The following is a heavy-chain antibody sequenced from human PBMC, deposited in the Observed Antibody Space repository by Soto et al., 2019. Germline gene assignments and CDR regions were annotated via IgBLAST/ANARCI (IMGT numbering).Heavy chain of an antibody. Sequence: ASVKVSCKASGGTFSSYTISWVRQAPGQGLEWMGRIIPILGIANYAQKFQGRVTITADKSTSTAYMELSSLRSEDTAVYYCASAPETLGIAARLWPKKGAFDIWGQGTMVTVSS. V-gene: IGHV1-69*02. CDR2: IIPILGIA. CDR1: GGTFSSYT. CDR3: ASAPETLGIAARLWPKKGAFDI. J-gene: IGHJ3*02. D-gene: IGHD6-6*01.